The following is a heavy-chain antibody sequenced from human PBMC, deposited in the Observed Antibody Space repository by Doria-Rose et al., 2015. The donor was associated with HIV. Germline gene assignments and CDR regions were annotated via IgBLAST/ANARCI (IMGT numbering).Heavy chain of an antibody. CDR2: INHTGST. V-gene: IGHV4-34*01. J-gene: IGHJ6*02. Sequence: QVQLQQWGAGLLKPSETLSLTCAVYGGSFSDFYWTWIRQPPGKGLEWIGEINHTGSTNFNPPLKSRVTISIDTSKSQFALKRSSVTAADTAVYYCARGRKFGYYYYYGVDVWGQGTTVTVSS. CDR1: GGSFSDFY. CDR3: ARGRKFGYYYYYGVDV. D-gene: IGHD3-16*01.